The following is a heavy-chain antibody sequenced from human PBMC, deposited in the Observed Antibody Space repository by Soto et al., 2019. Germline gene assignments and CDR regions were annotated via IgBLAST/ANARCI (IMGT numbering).Heavy chain of an antibody. Sequence: EVQLVESGGGLVQPGGSLRLSCAASGFTFSTYWMDWVRQAPGKGLEWVANINQDGSEKNYVDSVKGRFTISRDNAKNSLYLQMSSLTAEVSALYYCSRSLDYWGQGTLVTVSS. J-gene: IGHJ4*02. CDR1: GFTFSTYW. CDR2: INQDGSEK. CDR3: SRSLDY. V-gene: IGHV3-7*01.